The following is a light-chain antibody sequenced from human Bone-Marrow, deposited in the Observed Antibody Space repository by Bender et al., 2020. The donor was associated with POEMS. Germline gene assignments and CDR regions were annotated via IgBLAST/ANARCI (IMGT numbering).Light chain of an antibody. CDR3: NSYSGSIRWV. CDR1: NSDVGGYNH. J-gene: IGLJ3*02. CDR2: EVD. V-gene: IGLV2-8*01. Sequence: QSVLTQPPSVSAAPGQKVTISCTGSNSDVGGYNHVSWYQQHPGKAPKLMIYEVDKRPSGVPDRFSGSKSGNTASLTVSGLQAEDEADYYCNSYSGSIRWVFGGGTKVTVL.